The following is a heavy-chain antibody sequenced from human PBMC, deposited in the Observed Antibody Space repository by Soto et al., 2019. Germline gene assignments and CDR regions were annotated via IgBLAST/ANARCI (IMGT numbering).Heavy chain of an antibody. D-gene: IGHD3-10*01. CDR3: ARGEVRGVIRPYYYGMDV. CDR2: ISAYNGNT. J-gene: IGHJ6*02. CDR1: GYTFTSYG. Sequence: GASVKVSCKASGYTFTSYGISWVRQAPGQGLEWMGWISAYNGNTNYAQKLQGRVTMTTDTSTSTAYMELRSLRSDDTAVYYCARGEVRGVIRPYYYGMDVWGQGTTVTVSS. V-gene: IGHV1-18*04.